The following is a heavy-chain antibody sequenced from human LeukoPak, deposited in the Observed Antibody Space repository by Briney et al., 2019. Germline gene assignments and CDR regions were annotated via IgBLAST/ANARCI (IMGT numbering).Heavy chain of an antibody. J-gene: IGHJ6*03. Sequence: GGSLRLSCAASGFTFSNFGMHWVRQAPGKGLEWVAFIRYDGSNKYYADSVKGRFTISRDNSKNMLYLQMNSLRGEDTAVYYCAKDGDTMSGTYYYDMDVWGKGTTVT. CDR2: IRYDGSNK. D-gene: IGHD1-26*01. CDR3: AKDGDTMSGTYYYDMDV. CDR1: GFTFSNFG. V-gene: IGHV3-30*02.